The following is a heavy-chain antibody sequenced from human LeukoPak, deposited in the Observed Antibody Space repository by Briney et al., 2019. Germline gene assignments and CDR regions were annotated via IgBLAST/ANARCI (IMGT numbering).Heavy chain of an antibody. Sequence: GGSLRLSCAASGFTFSDYYMSWIRQAPGKGLEWASYISSSGSTIYYADSVKGRFTISRDNAKNSLYLQMNSLGAEDTAVYYCARGTNYYDSSGYYYWGQGTLVTVSS. V-gene: IGHV3-11*01. D-gene: IGHD3-22*01. CDR3: ARGTNYYDSSGYYY. CDR2: ISSSGSTI. J-gene: IGHJ4*02. CDR1: GFTFSDYY.